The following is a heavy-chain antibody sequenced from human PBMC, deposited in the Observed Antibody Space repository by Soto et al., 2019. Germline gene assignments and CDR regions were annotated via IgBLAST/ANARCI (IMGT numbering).Heavy chain of an antibody. CDR3: ASDLQDIVVVPAAIDYYYGMDV. V-gene: IGHV1-69*13. CDR2: IIPIFGTA. J-gene: IGHJ6*02. CDR1: GGTFSSYA. Sequence: SVKVSCKASGGTFSSYAISWVRQAPGQGLEWMGGIIPIFGTANYAQKFQGRVTITADESTSTAYMELSSLRSEDTAVYYCASDLQDIVVVPAAIDYYYGMDVWGQGTTVTVS. D-gene: IGHD2-2*02.